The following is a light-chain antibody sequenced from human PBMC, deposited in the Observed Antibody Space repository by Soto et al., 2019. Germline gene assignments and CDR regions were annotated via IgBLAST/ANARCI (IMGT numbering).Light chain of an antibody. Sequence: EIVMTQSPATLSVSPGERATLSCRASQSVSSNLAWYQLKPGQTPRLLIYDASSRATGIPARFSGSGSGTDFTLTISSLQSEDFAVYYCQQYNNWPLTFGGGTNVEIK. CDR2: DAS. V-gene: IGKV3-15*01. CDR3: QQYNNWPLT. J-gene: IGKJ4*01. CDR1: QSVSSN.